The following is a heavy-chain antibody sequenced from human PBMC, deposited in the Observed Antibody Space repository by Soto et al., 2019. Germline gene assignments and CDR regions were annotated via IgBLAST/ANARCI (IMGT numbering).Heavy chain of an antibody. V-gene: IGHV5-51*01. J-gene: IGHJ4*02. D-gene: IGHD6-13*01. CDR2: IYPGDSET. CDR1: GYTFTSYW. Sequence: GESLKISCKGSGYTFTSYWIAWVRQMPGKGLEWMGIIYPGDSETRYSPSFHGKVTISADRSIGTAYLQWSSLEASDSAFYFCARSPRSSPYFDYWGQGALVTVSS. CDR3: ARSPRSSPYFDY.